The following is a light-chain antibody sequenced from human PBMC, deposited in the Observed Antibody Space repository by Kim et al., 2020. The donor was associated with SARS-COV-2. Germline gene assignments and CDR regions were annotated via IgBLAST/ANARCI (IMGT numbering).Light chain of an antibody. J-gene: IGKJ4*01. CDR1: QDISNT. CDR3: QQYDNLPLT. Sequence: AAVGDRVTITGQASQDISNTLNWYQQKLGKVPKLLIYDAFKLETGVPSRFSGSGSGTDFTFTINNLQPEDIATYYCQQYDNLPLTFGGGTKVDIK. V-gene: IGKV1-33*01. CDR2: DAF.